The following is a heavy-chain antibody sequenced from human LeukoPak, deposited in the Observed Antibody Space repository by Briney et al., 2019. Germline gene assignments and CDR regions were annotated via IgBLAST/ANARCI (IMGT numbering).Heavy chain of an antibody. CDR3: ARSIAAAAEGEGY. CDR1: GGSINSYY. V-gene: IGHV4-59*08. D-gene: IGHD6-13*01. J-gene: IGHJ4*02. Sequence: PSETLSLTCTVPGGSINSYYWNWIRQPPGKGLECIGYIYYSGSTYYNPSLKSRVTISVDTSKNQFSLKLSSVTAADTAVYYCARSIAAAAEGEGYWGLGTLVTVSS. CDR2: IYYSGST.